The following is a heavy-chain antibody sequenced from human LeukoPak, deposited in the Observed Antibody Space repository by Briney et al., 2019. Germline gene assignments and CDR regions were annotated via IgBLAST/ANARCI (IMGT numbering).Heavy chain of an antibody. CDR2: IYYSGST. CDR1: GGSISSYY. V-gene: IGHV4-59*01. J-gene: IGHJ4*02. CDR3: ASLLGIVVVPAAMGMFDY. D-gene: IGHD2-2*01. Sequence: SETLSLTCTVSGGSISSYYWSWIRQPPGKGLEWIGYIYYSGSTNYNPSLKSRVTISVDTSKNQFSLKLSSVTAADTAVYYCASLLGIVVVPAAMGMFDYWGQGTLVTVSS.